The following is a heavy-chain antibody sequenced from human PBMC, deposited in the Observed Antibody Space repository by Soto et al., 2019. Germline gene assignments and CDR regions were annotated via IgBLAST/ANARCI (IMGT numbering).Heavy chain of an antibody. CDR2: IIVSNGSP. V-gene: IGHV1-3*01. J-gene: IGHJ4*02. CDR3: SREPEDGVPGDY. CDR1: GYTFTSHT. Sequence: QVQLVQSGADLKEPGASVRVYCKASGYTFTSHTLHGARQAPGQGLEWMGWIIVSNGSPRYAPQFQGRGTLGRDTSATKAYIELSSLTSEDTAVYYFSREPEDGVPGDYWGQGTLVVVSS. D-gene: IGHD3-3*01.